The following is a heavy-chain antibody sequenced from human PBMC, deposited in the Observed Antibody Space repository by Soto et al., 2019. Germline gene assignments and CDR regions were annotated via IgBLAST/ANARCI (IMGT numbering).Heavy chain of an antibody. CDR1: GFTFSSYW. CDR3: ARGWSQGGPSRYYFDY. J-gene: IGHJ4*02. V-gene: IGHV3-7*04. D-gene: IGHD2-15*01. CDR2: IKQDGSEK. Sequence: EVQLVESGGGLVQPGGSLRLSCAASGFTFSSYWMSWVRQAPGKGLEWVANIKQDGSEKYYVDSVKGRFTISRDNAKNSLYLQMNSLRAEDTAVYYCARGWSQGGPSRYYFDYWGQGILVTVSS.